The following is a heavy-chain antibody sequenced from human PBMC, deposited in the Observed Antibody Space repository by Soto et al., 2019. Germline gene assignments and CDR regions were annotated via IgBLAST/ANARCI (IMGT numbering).Heavy chain of an antibody. CDR1: GFTFSDYY. CDR2: ISSSSSYT. Sequence: GGSLRLSCAASGFTFSDYYMSWIRQAPGKGLEWVSYISSSSSYTNYADSVKGRFTISRDNAKNSLYLQMNSLRAEDTAVYYCARSADSSSWYYVMGGYFDYWGQGTLVTVSS. CDR3: ARSADSSSWYYVMGGYFDY. V-gene: IGHV3-11*06. D-gene: IGHD6-13*01. J-gene: IGHJ4*02.